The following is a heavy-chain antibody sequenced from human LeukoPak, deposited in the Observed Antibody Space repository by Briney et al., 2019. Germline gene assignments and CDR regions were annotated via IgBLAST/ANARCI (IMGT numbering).Heavy chain of an antibody. Sequence: SEPLSLTCTVSGGSISSYYWSWIRQPPGKGLEWIGYIYYSGSTNYNPSLKSRVTISVDTSKNQFSLKLSSVTAADTAVYYCARRANGYYYYGMDVWGQGTTVTVSS. CDR3: ARRANGYYYYGMDV. D-gene: IGHD1-1*01. J-gene: IGHJ6*02. CDR2: IYYSGST. V-gene: IGHV4-59*08. CDR1: GGSISSYY.